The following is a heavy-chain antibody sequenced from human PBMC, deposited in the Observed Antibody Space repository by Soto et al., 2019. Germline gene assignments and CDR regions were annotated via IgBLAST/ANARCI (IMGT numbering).Heavy chain of an antibody. CDR1: GFTFSSYS. J-gene: IGHJ5*02. D-gene: IGHD2-15*01. CDR2: ISSANAYI. CDR3: VRGGGGGLFDP. Sequence: GGSLRLSCVASGFTFSSYSVNWVRQAPGMGLEWVSSISSANAYIYYADSVKGRFTISRDNAKNSLFLQMSSLRAEDTAIYYCVRGGGGGLFDPWGQGTMVTVSS. V-gene: IGHV3-21*01.